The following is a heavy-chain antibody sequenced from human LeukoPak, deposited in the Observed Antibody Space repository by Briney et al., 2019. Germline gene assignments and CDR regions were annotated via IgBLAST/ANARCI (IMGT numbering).Heavy chain of an antibody. CDR1: GFTFSSYA. Sequence: PGGSLRLSCAASGFTFSSYAMHWVRQAPGKGLEWVAVTSYDGSNKYYADSVKGRFTISRDNSKNTLYLQMNSLRAEDTAVYYCARDLVSWDYGDYPDYWGQGTLVTVSS. CDR2: TSYDGSNK. J-gene: IGHJ4*02. CDR3: ARDLVSWDYGDYPDY. V-gene: IGHV3-30*04. D-gene: IGHD4-17*01.